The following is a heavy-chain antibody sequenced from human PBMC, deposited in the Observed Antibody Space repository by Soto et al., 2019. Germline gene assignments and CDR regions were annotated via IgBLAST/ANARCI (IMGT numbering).Heavy chain of an antibody. J-gene: IGHJ4*02. D-gene: IGHD4-4*01. CDR3: ANDRQYPRDYFHY. CDR1: GFTVTSNG. V-gene: IGHV3-23*01. CDR2: ISPNGQGI. Sequence: EVKLLESGGGLVQPGGSLRLSCGVAGFTVTSNGVSWVRQAPGKGLEWVSAISPNGQGIWYADSVKSRFTISRDISRNTVFLQMDSRSAEDTAVYYCANDRQYPRDYFHYWGQGTLVTFPS.